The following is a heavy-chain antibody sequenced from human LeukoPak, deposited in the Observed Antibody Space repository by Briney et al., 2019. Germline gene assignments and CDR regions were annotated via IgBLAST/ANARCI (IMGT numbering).Heavy chain of an antibody. J-gene: IGHJ6*03. V-gene: IGHV4-31*03. CDR2: IYFSGST. CDR3: ARASIAAAGTHYYYYYMDV. Sequence: SETLSLTCTVSGGSISSGGYYWSWIRQHPGKGLEWIGYIYFSGSTYYNPSLKSRVTISVDTSKNQFSLKLSSVIAADTAVYYCARASIAAAGTHYYYYYMDVWGKGTTVTVSS. D-gene: IGHD6-13*01. CDR1: GGSISSGGYY.